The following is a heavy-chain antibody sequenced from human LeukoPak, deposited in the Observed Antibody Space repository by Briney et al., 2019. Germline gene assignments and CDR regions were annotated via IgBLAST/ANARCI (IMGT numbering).Heavy chain of an antibody. D-gene: IGHD1-26*01. CDR1: GGSISSYY. J-gene: IGHJ4*02. V-gene: IGHV4-59*08. CDR2: IHYGGST. Sequence: SETLSLTCTVSGGSISSYYWNWIRQPPGKGLEWIGYIHYGGSTKHNPSLESRVTISIDTSKNQFSLKLTSVTAADTAVYYCANAASYSVDYWGQGTLVTVSS. CDR3: ANAASYSVDY.